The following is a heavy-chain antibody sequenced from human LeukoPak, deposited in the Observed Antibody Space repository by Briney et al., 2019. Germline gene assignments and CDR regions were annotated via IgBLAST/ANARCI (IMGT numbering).Heavy chain of an antibody. J-gene: IGHJ3*02. D-gene: IGHD5-18*01. CDR3: ARERAGWIHALDI. V-gene: IGHV4-61*02. Sequence: SETLSLTCTVSGGSISSGSYYWSWIRQPAGKGLEWIGRIYTSGSTNYNPSLKSRVTISVDTSKNQFSLRLSSVTAADTALYFCARERAGWIHALDIWGQGTIVTVSS. CDR1: GGSISSGSYY. CDR2: IYTSGST.